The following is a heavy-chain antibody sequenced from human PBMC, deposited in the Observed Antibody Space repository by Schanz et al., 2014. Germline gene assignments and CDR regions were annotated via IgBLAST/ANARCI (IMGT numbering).Heavy chain of an antibody. CDR1: GGTFSSYT. D-gene: IGHD3-10*01. J-gene: IGHJ4*02. CDR2: IIPVLNIA. V-gene: IGHV1-69*02. CDR3: ARGRGFYDY. Sequence: QVQLEQSGAEVKKPGSSVKVSCKASGGTFSSYTISWMRQAPGQGLEWMGKIIPVLNIATYAQRFQGRVSIAADTSTNTAYMELSSLTAEDTAVHYCARGRGFYDYWGQGTLVTVSS.